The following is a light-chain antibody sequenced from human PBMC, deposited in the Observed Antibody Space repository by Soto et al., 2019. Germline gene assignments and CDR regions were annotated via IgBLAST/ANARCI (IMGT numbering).Light chain of an antibody. CDR3: QQYYSYPRT. V-gene: IGKV1-8*01. CDR1: QGISSY. Sequence: AILMTQSPSSFSASPGDRVTITCRASQGISSYLAWYQQKPGKAPKLLIYAASTLQSGVPSRFSGSGSGTDLTLTISCLQSEDFATYYCQQYYSYPRTCGQGTRWIS. CDR2: AAS. J-gene: IGKJ1*01.